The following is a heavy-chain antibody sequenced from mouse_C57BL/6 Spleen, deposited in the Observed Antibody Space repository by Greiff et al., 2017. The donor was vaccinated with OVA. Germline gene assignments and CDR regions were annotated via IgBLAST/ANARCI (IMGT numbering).Heavy chain of an antibody. CDR1: GFTFSDAW. Sequence: EVQLQESGGGLVQPGGSMKLSCAASGFTFSDAWMDWVRQSPEKGLEWVAEIRNKANNHATYYAESVKGRFTISRDDSKSSVYLQMNSLRAEDTGIYYCTRLGALSYYAMDYWGQGTSVTVSS. V-gene: IGHV6-6*01. D-gene: IGHD6-5*01. J-gene: IGHJ4*01. CDR2: IRNKANNHAT. CDR3: TRLGALSYYAMDY.